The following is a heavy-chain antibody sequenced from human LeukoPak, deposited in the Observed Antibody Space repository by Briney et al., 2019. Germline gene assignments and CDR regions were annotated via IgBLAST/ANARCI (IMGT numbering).Heavy chain of an antibody. Sequence: SETLSLTCTVSGGSISSYYWSWIRQPPGKGLEWIGYIYYSGSTNYNPSLKSRVTISVDTSKNQFSLKLSSVTAADTAVYYCARVGDGYNYYYYYYMDVWGKGTTVTVSS. D-gene: IGHD5-24*01. CDR3: ARVGDGYNYYYYYYMDV. J-gene: IGHJ6*03. CDR1: GGSISSYY. CDR2: IYYSGST. V-gene: IGHV4-59*12.